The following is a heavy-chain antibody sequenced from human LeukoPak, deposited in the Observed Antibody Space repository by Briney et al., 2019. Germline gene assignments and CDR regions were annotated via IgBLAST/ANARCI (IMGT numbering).Heavy chain of an antibody. CDR1: GFTFDDYG. J-gene: IGHJ6*03. CDR3: ARHVQQYDFWSGYLKSYYYYYMDV. CDR2: INWNGGST. Sequence: GGSLRLSCAASGFTFDDYGMSWVRQAPGKGLEWVSGINWNGGSTGYADSVKGRFTTSRDNAKNSLYLQMNSLRAEDTALYYCARHVQQYDFWSGYLKSYYYYYMDVWGKGTTVTVSS. V-gene: IGHV3-20*04. D-gene: IGHD3-3*01.